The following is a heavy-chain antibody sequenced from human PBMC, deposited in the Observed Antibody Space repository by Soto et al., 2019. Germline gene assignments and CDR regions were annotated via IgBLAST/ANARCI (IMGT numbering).Heavy chain of an antibody. CDR3: ARVYYVILTGYHDYNWFDP. CDR1: GFTFSSYA. D-gene: IGHD3-9*01. CDR2: ISYDGSNK. V-gene: IGHV3-30-3*01. Sequence: QVQLVESGGGVVQPGRSLRLSCAASGFTFSSYAMHWVRQAPGKGLEWVAVISYDGSNKYFADSVKGRFTISRDNSNNKLYLQMNSLRAEDTAVYYCARVYYVILTGYHDYNWFDPWGQGTLVTVSS. J-gene: IGHJ5*02.